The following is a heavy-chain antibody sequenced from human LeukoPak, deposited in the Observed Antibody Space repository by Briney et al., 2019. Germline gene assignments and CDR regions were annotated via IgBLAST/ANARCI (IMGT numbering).Heavy chain of an antibody. D-gene: IGHD3-10*01. CDR2: IYYSGST. CDR3: ARQRGVIKPFDY. Sequence: PSETLSLTCTVSGGSISSYYWSWIRQPPGKGLEWIGYIYYSGSTNYNPSLKSRVTISVDTSKNQFSLKLSSVTAADTAVYYCARQRGVIKPFDYWGQGTLVTVSS. CDR1: GGSISSYY. J-gene: IGHJ4*02. V-gene: IGHV4-59*08.